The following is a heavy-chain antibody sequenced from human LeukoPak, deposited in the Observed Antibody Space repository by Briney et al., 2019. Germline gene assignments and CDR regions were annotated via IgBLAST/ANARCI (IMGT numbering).Heavy chain of an antibody. J-gene: IGHJ5*02. V-gene: IGHV3-30*18. CDR2: ISYDGSNK. D-gene: IGHD6-13*01. Sequence: GRSLRLSCAASGFTFSDYGIHWVRQAPGTGLEWVAVISYDGSNKYYADSVKGRFTISRDNSKNTLYLQMNSLRPEDTAVYYCAKEPVSFQQLVGKNWFDPWGQGTLVTVSS. CDR3: AKEPVSFQQLVGKNWFDP. CDR1: GFTFSDYG.